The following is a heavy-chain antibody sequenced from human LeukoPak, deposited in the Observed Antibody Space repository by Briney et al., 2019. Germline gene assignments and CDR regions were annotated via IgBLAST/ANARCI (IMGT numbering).Heavy chain of an antibody. CDR1: GGSIISSLYY. CDR3: ARLNRCLTAAGNRDAFDI. Sequence: SETLSLTCTVSGGSIISSLYYWGWIRHPPGKGLEWIANIYYSGSTYCNPSLKSRVTISVDTSKNQFSLKLSSVTAADTAVYYCARLNRCLTAAGNRDAFDIWGQGTMVIVSS. J-gene: IGHJ3*02. D-gene: IGHD6-13*01. CDR2: IYYSGST. V-gene: IGHV4-39*01.